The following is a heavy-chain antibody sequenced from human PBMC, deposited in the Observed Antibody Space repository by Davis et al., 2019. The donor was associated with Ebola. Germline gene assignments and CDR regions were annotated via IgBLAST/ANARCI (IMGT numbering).Heavy chain of an antibody. CDR3: AKVHPPTTVTTGWFDP. CDR1: GFIFSSYA. J-gene: IGHJ5*02. D-gene: IGHD4-17*01. CDR2: ISVRSIT. Sequence: GESLKISCAASGFIFSSYAMSWVRRAPGKGLEWVSSISVRSITYHADSVKGRFTISRDNSKNTRYLQMNSLRAEDTAVYYCAKVHPPTTVTTGWFDPWGQGTLVTVSS. V-gene: IGHV3-23*01.